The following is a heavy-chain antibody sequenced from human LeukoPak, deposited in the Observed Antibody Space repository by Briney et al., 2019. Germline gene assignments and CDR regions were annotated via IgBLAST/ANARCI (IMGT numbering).Heavy chain of an antibody. V-gene: IGHV4-30-2*01. J-gene: IGHJ4*02. CDR1: GGSISSGGYS. CDR2: IYHSGST. Sequence: SQTLSLTCAVSGGSISSGGYSWSWIRQPPGKGLEWIGYIYHSGSTYYNPSLKGRVTISVDRSKNQFSLKLSSVTAADTAVYYCARGSPYCSGGSCYDYWGQGTLVTVSS. D-gene: IGHD2-15*01. CDR3: ARGSPYCSGGSCYDY.